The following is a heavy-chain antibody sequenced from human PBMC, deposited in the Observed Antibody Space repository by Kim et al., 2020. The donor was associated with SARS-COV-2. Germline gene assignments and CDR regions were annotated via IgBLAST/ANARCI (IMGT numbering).Heavy chain of an antibody. D-gene: IGHD6-19*01. CDR2: T. CDR3: ARVIAVYYFDY. V-gene: IGHV1-18*01. J-gene: IGHJ4*02. Sequence: TNYAQKLQGRVTMTTDTSTSTAYMELRSLRSDDTAVYYCARVIAVYYFDYWGQGTLVTVSS.